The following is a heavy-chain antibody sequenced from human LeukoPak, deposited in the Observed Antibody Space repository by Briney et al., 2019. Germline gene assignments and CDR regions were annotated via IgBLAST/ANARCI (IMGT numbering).Heavy chain of an antibody. CDR1: GYTFSNYA. D-gene: IGHD3-9*01. Sequence: GASLRLSCAASGYTFSNYAMSWVRQAPGKGLEWVSAITGSGGNTYYADSVKGRFTISRDNSKNTVFLQMNSLRAEDTAVYYCAKWGDYDVLTGYYVSDYWGQGTLVTVSS. CDR2: ITGSGGNT. J-gene: IGHJ4*02. CDR3: AKWGDYDVLTGYYVSDY. V-gene: IGHV3-23*01.